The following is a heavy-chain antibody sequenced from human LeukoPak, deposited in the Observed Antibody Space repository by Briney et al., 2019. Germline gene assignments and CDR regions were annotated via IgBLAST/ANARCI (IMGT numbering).Heavy chain of an antibody. CDR1: GFTFSSYW. J-gene: IGHJ4*02. Sequence: PGGSLRLSCAASGFTFSSYWMSWVRQAPGKGLEWVANIKQDGSEKYYVDSVKGRFTISRDNAKNSLYLQMNSLRAEDTAVYYCARDRSAAARRGFDYWGQGTLVTVSS. D-gene: IGHD6-6*01. CDR3: ARDRSAAARRGFDY. V-gene: IGHV3-7*01. CDR2: IKQDGSEK.